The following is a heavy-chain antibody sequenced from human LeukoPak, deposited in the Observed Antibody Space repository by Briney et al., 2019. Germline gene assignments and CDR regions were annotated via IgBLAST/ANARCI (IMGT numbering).Heavy chain of an antibody. J-gene: IGHJ4*02. CDR2: IWHDGSSE. Sequence: GGSLRLSCAASGFIFINYGMHWGRQAPGKGLEWVAVIWHDGSSEFYADSVRGRFSISRNDSKNTVYLQMNILRAEDTALYYCAKDDRGGWSYYFDNWGQGTLVTVSA. CDR1: GFIFINYG. V-gene: IGHV3-33*06. CDR3: AKDDRGGWSYYFDN. D-gene: IGHD3-22*01.